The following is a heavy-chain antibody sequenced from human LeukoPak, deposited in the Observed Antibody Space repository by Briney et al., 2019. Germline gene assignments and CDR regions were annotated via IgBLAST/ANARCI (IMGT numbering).Heavy chain of an antibody. Sequence: SETLSLTCTVSGGSLSSSSYYWGWIRQPPGKGLEWIGSIYYSGSTYYNPSLKSRVTISVDTSKNQFSLKLSSVTAADTAVYYCARTKQQLAPRLIPYFDYWGQGTLATVSS. D-gene: IGHD6-13*01. V-gene: IGHV4-39*01. CDR3: ARTKQQLAPRLIPYFDY. CDR1: GGSLSSSSYY. CDR2: IYYSGST. J-gene: IGHJ4*02.